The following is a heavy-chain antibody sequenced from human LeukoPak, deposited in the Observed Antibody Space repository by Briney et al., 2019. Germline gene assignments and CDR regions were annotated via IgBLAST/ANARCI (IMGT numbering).Heavy chain of an antibody. CDR1: GFTVSSNY. J-gene: IGHJ2*01. CDR2: IYSGGST. V-gene: IGHV3-66*01. D-gene: IGHD6-13*01. CDR3: ARDYLQAAAGFWYFDL. Sequence: PGGSLRLSCAASGFTVSSNYMSWVRQAPGKGLEWVPVIYSGGSTYYADSVKGRFTISRDNSKNTLYLQMNSLRAEDTAVYYCARDYLQAAAGFWYFDLWGRGTLVTVSS.